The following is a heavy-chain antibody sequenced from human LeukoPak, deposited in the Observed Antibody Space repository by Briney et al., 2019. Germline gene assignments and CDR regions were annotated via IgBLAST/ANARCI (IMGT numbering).Heavy chain of an antibody. CDR2: IYSGGST. J-gene: IGHJ4*02. CDR3: AKYVVVTSSYYFDY. D-gene: IGHD2-21*02. CDR1: GFTVSSNY. V-gene: IGHV3-66*01. Sequence: GGSLRLSCAASGFTVSSNYMSWVRQAPGKGLEWVSVIYSGGSTYYADSVKGRFTISRDNSKNTLYLQMNSLRAEDTAVYYCAKYVVVTSSYYFDYWGQGTLVTVSS.